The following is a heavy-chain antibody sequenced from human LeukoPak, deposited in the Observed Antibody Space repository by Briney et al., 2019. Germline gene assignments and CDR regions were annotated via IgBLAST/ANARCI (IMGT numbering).Heavy chain of an antibody. V-gene: IGHV3-30*02. CDR2: IRYDGSNK. Sequence: GGSLRLSCAASGFTFSSYGMHWVRQAPGKGLEWVAFIRYDGSNKYYADSVKGRFTISRDNAKNSLYLQMNSLRAEDTALYYCARVPLAYGDYVAATAWGQGTLVTVSS. D-gene: IGHD4-17*01. J-gene: IGHJ5*02. CDR1: GFTFSSYG. CDR3: ARVPLAYGDYVAATA.